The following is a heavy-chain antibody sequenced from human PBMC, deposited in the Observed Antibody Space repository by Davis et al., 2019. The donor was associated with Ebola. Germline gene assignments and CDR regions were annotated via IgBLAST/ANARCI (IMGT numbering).Heavy chain of an antibody. CDR3: ARVRGLYYYDSSGYSLRGDAFDI. CDR2: INHSGST. D-gene: IGHD3-22*01. V-gene: IGHV4-34*01. J-gene: IGHJ3*02. Sequence: SETLSLTCAVYGGSFSGYYWSWIRQPPGKGLEWIGDINHSGSTNYNLSLKSRVTISVDTSKNQFSLKLSSVTAADTAVYYCARVRGLYYYDSSGYSLRGDAFDIWGQGTMVTVSS. CDR1: GGSFSGYY.